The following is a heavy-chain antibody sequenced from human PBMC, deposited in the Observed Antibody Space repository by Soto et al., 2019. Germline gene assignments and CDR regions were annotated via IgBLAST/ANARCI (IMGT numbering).Heavy chain of an antibody. V-gene: IGHV5-51*07. CDR2: IYPGDSDT. CDR1: VYSFTSHW. CDR3: ARSGYSYASAPIEY. J-gene: IGHJ4*02. Sequence: PGEALKISCEGSVYSFTSHWMVWLHPIPGKGLEWMGIIYPGDSDTRYSPSFQGQVTISADKSISTAYLQWSSLKASDTAMYYCARSGYSYASAPIEYWGQGTLVTSPQ. D-gene: IGHD5-18*01.